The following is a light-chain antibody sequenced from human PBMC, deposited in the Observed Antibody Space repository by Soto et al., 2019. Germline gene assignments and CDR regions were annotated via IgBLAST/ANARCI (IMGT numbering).Light chain of an antibody. J-gene: IGLJ1*01. CDR3: ASWDDRLKGYV. CDR2: IND. V-gene: IGLV1-44*01. CDR1: RSNIGSNS. Sequence: QSVLTQQPSASGTPGQRVIISCSGSRSNIGSNSVNWYQQLPGTAPKLLIYINDQRPSGVPDRFSGSTSGTSVSLAISGLQSEDEADYYCASWDDRLKGYVFGTGTKVTVL.